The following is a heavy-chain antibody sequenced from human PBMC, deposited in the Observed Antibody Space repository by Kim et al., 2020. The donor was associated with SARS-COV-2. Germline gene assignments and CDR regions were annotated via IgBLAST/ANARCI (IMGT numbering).Heavy chain of an antibody. D-gene: IGHD2-2*01. CDR2: INHSGST. J-gene: IGHJ4*02. V-gene: IGHV4-34*01. Sequence: SETLSLTCAVYGGSFSGYYWSWIRQPPGKGLEWIGEINHSGSTNYNPSLKSRVTISVDTSKNQFSLKLSSVTAADTAVYYCARGPYIVVVPAAWYYFDYWGQGTLVTVSS. CDR1: GGSFSGYY. CDR3: ARGPYIVVVPAAWYYFDY.